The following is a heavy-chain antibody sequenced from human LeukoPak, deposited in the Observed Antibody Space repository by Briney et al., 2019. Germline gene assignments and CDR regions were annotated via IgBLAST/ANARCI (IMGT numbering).Heavy chain of an antibody. D-gene: IGHD3-10*01. CDR3: AKLKGWYGEGYFDY. Sequence: GGSLRLSCAASGSTVSSNYMSWVRQPPGKGLERVSVIYSGGTTFYADSVKGRFTISRDNSKNTLYLQTNSLRADDTAVYYCAKLKGWYGEGYFDYWGQGTVVTVSS. CDR1: GSTVSSNY. J-gene: IGHJ4*02. V-gene: IGHV3-53*01. CDR2: IYSGGTT.